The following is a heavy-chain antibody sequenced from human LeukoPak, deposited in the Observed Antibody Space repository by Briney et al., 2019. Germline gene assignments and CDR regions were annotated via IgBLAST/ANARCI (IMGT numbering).Heavy chain of an antibody. CDR3: ARGRNGFFDY. V-gene: IGHV3-30*04. CDR1: GFTFSTYA. D-gene: IGHD5-24*01. CDR2: ISYDGSNK. J-gene: IGHJ4*01. Sequence: PGRSLRLSCAASGFTFSTYAMHWVRQAPGKGLEWVAVISYDGSNKYYADYVKGRFTISRDNAKNTVYLQMNSLRTDDTAMYYCARGRNGFFDYWGHGTLVTVSS.